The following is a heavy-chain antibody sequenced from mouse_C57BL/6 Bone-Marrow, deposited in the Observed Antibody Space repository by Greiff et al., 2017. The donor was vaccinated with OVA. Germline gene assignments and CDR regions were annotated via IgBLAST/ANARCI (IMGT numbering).Heavy chain of an antibody. D-gene: IGHD1-1*01. CDR1: GYTFTSYW. CDR3: ARGALIYYYGSSQPYYAMDY. Sequence: QVQLQQPGAELVKPGASVKLSCKASGYTFTSYWMHWVKQRPGRGLEWIGRIDPNSGGTKYNEKFKSKATLTVDKPSSTAYMQLSSLTSEDSAVYYCARGALIYYYGSSQPYYAMDYWGQGTSVTVAT. V-gene: IGHV1-72*01. CDR2: IDPNSGGT. J-gene: IGHJ4*01.